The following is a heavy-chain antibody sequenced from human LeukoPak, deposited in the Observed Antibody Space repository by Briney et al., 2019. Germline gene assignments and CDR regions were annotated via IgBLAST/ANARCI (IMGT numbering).Heavy chain of an antibody. CDR3: AKETYTYYYDSSGYYYSPLDY. D-gene: IGHD3-22*01. CDR2: ISGSGGST. CDR1: GFTLSSYA. J-gene: IGHJ4*02. V-gene: IGHV3-23*01. Sequence: GGSLRLSCAASGFTLSSYAMSWVRQAPGKGLEWVSAISGSGGSTYYADSVKGRFTISRDNAKNSLYLQMNSLRAEDTVVYYCAKETYTYYYDSSGYYYSPLDYWGQGTLVTVSS.